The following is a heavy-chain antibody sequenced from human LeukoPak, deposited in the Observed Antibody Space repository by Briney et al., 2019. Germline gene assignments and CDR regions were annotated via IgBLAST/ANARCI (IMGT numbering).Heavy chain of an antibody. V-gene: IGHV3-30*19. J-gene: IGHJ6*03. CDR2: IQYDGSNE. Sequence: GGSLRLSCAPYGFTFSSYGMHWVRQAPGQGLEWVAYIQYDGSNEQYGDSVKGRFSISRDSSKNILYLQMNSLRAEDTAVYYCARHPYSGGYGDYYYYYMDLWGQGTTVTISS. D-gene: IGHD1-26*01. CDR3: ARHPYSGGYGDYYYYYMDL. CDR1: GFTFSSYG.